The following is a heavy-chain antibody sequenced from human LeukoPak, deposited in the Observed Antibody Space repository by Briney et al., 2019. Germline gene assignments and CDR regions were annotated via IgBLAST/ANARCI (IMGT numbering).Heavy chain of an antibody. D-gene: IGHD5-18*01. CDR1: GSSISSYY. J-gene: IGHJ5*02. V-gene: IGHV4-59*01. Sequence: SETLSLTCTVSGSSISSYYGSWIRQPPGKGLEWIGYIYYSGSTKYNPSLKGRVTLSIDTSKNQLSLKLRSVTAADTAVYYCAREVSDTAVVAPLNSFDPWGQGTLVAVSS. CDR3: AREVSDTAVVAPLNSFDP. CDR2: IYYSGST.